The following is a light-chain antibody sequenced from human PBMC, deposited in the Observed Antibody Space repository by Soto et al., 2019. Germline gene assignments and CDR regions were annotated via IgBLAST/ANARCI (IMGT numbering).Light chain of an antibody. J-gene: IGKJ1*01. CDR3: QHSYSTPPWT. CDR1: QSISSY. CDR2: AAS. Sequence: DIQMTQSPSSLSASVGDRVTITCRASQSISSYLNWYQQKPGKAPKLLIYAASSLQSGVPSRFSGSGSGTDFTLTISSLQPEDFATYYCQHSYSTPPWTFGQGTKV. V-gene: IGKV1-39*01.